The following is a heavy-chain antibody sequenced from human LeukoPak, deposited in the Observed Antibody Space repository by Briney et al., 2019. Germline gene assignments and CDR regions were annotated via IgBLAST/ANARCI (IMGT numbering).Heavy chain of an antibody. D-gene: IGHD5-18*01. J-gene: IGHJ4*02. V-gene: IGHV4-39*07. Sequence: SDPLTLPCTLSGRPNNSSSYYWRRIRQPPGKGLEWIGSIYYSGSTYYNPSLKSRVTISVDTSKNQFSLKLSSVTAADTAVYYCARVLRPTAMVDYWGQGTLVTVSS. CDR3: ARVLRPTAMVDY. CDR2: IYYSGST. CDR1: GRPNNSSSYY.